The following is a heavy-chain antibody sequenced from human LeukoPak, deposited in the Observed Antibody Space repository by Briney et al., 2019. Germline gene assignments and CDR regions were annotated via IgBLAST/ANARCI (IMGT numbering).Heavy chain of an antibody. CDR3: ARDPAIVGATGYFDY. V-gene: IGHV1-18*01. D-gene: IGHD1-26*01. Sequence: ASVKVSCKASGYTFRSYDITWVRQAPGQGLEWMGWISPNNGNTNYAQKFQGRVTMTTDTPTSTAYMEMRSLRSDDTAVYYCARDPAIVGATGYFDYWGQGTLVTVSS. J-gene: IGHJ4*02. CDR1: GYTFRSYD. CDR2: ISPNNGNT.